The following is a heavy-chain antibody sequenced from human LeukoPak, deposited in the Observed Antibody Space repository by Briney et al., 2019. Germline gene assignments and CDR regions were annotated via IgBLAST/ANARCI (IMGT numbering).Heavy chain of an antibody. CDR1: RFTFTTYA. J-gene: IGHJ4*02. Sequence: GGSLRLSCVASRFTFTTYALSWVRQAPGKGLEWVSTISADGRRSNYADSVKGRFTISRDTSKNTLYLQMNSLRAEDMAKYYSAKVDTSGCYEVLDFWGQGTLVTVSS. CDR3: AKVDTSGCYEVLDF. D-gene: IGHD6-19*01. V-gene: IGHV3-23*01. CDR2: ISADGRRS.